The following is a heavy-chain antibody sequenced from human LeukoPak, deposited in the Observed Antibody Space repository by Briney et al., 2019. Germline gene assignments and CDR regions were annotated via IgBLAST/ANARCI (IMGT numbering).Heavy chain of an antibody. J-gene: IGHJ4*02. D-gene: IGHD2-21*01. V-gene: IGHV4-38-2*02. CDR2: IYHSGST. CDR3: ARELPRRYFDY. CDR1: GYSISSGYY. Sequence: SETLSLTCTVSGYSISSGYYWGWIRQPPGKGLEWIGSIYHSGSTYYNPSLKSRVTISVDTSKNQFSLNVSSVTAADTAVYYCARELPRRYFDYWGQGTLVTVSS.